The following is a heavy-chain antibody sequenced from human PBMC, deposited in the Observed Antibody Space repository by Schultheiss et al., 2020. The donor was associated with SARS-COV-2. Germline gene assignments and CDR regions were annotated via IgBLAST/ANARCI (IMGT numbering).Heavy chain of an antibody. J-gene: IGHJ3*02. Sequence: GGSLRLSCAASGFTFSSYGMHWVRQAPGKGLEWVANIKQDGSEKYYVDSVKGRFTISRDNAKNSLYLQMNSLRAEDTAVYYCARDRWGGSGDAFDIWGQGTMVTVSS. CDR3: ARDRWGGSGDAFDI. V-gene: IGHV3-7*01. D-gene: IGHD2-15*01. CDR2: IKQDGSEK. CDR1: GFTFSSYG.